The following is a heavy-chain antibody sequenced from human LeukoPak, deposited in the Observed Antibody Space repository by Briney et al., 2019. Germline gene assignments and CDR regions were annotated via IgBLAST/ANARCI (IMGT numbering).Heavy chain of an antibody. D-gene: IGHD3-10*01. J-gene: IGHJ4*02. CDR2: IRWNSGNT. V-gene: IGHV3-9*01. Sequence: PGRSLRLSCAASGFTFDDYAMHWVRQVPGKGLEWVSGIRWNSGNTAYADSVKGRFTISRDNAKSSLYLQMNSLRVEDTAFYYCVKDKSSTFGELSDPHFDNWGQGTLVTVSS. CDR1: GFTFDDYA. CDR3: VKDKSSTFGELSDPHFDN.